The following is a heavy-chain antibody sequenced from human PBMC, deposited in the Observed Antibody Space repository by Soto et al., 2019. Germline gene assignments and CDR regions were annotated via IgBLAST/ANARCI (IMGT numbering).Heavy chain of an antibody. CDR2: IKPICGTR. CDR1: GYTFTRDQ. CDR3: GRARAPSYSSSAYNWFDP. V-gene: IGHV1-69*13. D-gene: IGHD6-6*01. Sequence: GASVKVSCKASGYTFTRDQIHWVLQAPGQGLEWMGMIKPICGTRNYAQKFQGRVTITADESTSTAYMELSSLRSEDTAVYYCGRARAPSYSSSAYNWFDPWGRGTLVTVSS. J-gene: IGHJ5*02.